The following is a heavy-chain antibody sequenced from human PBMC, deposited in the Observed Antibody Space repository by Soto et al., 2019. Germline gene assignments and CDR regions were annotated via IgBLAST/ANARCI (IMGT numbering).Heavy chain of an antibody. CDR2: IIPIFGTA. J-gene: IGHJ4*02. D-gene: IGHD1-26*01. CDR3: ARSRAVRYHDY. V-gene: IGHV1-69*06. CDR1: GVTFSSYA. Sequence: GASVKVSCKASGVTFSSYAISCLRQAPGQGLEWMGGIIPIFGTANYAQKFQGRVTITADKSTSTAYMELSSLRSEDTAVYYCARSRAVRYHDYWGQGTLVTVSS.